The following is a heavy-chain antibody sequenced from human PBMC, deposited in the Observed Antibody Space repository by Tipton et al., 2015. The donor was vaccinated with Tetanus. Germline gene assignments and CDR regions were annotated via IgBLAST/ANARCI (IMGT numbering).Heavy chain of an antibody. V-gene: IGHV4-61*01. CDR3: ARDSQVASGWGGAFDI. CDR1: GGSVSSGSYY. J-gene: IGHJ3*02. CDR2: IYYSGST. D-gene: IGHD6-19*01. Sequence: TLSLTCTVSGGSVSSGSYYWSWIRQPPGKGLEWIGYIYYSGSTNYNPSLKSRVTISVDTSKNQFSLKLSSVTAADTAVYYCARDSQVASGWGGAFDIWGQGTMVTVSS.